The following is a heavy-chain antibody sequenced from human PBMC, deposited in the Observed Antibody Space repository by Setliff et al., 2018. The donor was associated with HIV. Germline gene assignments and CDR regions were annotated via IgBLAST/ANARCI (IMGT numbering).Heavy chain of an antibody. D-gene: IGHD4-17*01. J-gene: IGHJ4*02. Sequence: PGGSLRLSCAASGFTFRTYWMSWVRQTPGKGLEWVANIKQDGSQKYYVDSVKGRFTISRDNAKNSLYLQMNSLRAEDTAVYYCARDYYGGFGDYDFGNYFDYWGQGTLVTVSS. CDR3: ARDYYGGFGDYDFGNYFDY. CDR2: IKQDGSQK. V-gene: IGHV3-7*03. CDR1: GFTFRTYW.